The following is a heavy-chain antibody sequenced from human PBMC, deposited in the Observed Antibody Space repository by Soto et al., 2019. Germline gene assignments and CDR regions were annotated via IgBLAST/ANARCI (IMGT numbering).Heavy chain of an antibody. CDR1: GYSFTTYG. V-gene: IGHV1-18*01. D-gene: IGHD3-10*01. CDR2: INGYGHGA. CDR3: VRDLNGDFYY. Sequence: SGAEVRQPGASVKVSCKASGYSFTTYGMSWVRQAPGQGLEYMGWINGYGHGAKYVQRFQGRFSMTTDTSTNTVYMDLRSLTSDDTAVYYCVRDLNGDFYYWGQGTVVIVSP. J-gene: IGHJ4*02.